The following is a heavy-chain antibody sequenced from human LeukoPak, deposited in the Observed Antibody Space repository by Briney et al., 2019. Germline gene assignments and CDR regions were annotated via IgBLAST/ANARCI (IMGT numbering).Heavy chain of an antibody. D-gene: IGHD3-16*01. CDR2: ISWNSGSI. CDR1: GFTFDDYA. V-gene: IGHV3-9*01. Sequence: GGSLRLSCAASGFTFDDYAMHWVRQAPGKGLEWVAGISWNSGSIGYAGSVKGRFTISRDNAKNSLYLQMNSLRAEDTALYYCAKVLRYDYVWGSYSDWGQGTLVTVSS. CDR3: AKVLRYDYVWGSYSD. J-gene: IGHJ4*02.